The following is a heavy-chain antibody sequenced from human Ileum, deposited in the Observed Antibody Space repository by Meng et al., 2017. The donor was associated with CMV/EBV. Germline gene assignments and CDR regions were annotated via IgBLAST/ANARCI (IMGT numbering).Heavy chain of an antibody. D-gene: IGHD6-13*01. Sequence: QGLVQESGPLLVKPSPPLSLSCTVSGGSSYSGSHYWSWIRQSGGKGLEWIGRIHTSGSTHYNPSLESRVTLSIDTSRNQFSLKLTSVTAADTAVYFCARGKAVGTGHWGQGTLVTVSS. CDR1: GGSSYSGSHY. CDR3: ARGKAVGTGH. V-gene: IGHV4-61*02. J-gene: IGHJ4*02. CDR2: IHTSGST.